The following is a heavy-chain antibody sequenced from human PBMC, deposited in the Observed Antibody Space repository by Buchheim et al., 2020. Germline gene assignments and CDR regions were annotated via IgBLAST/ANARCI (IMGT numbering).Heavy chain of an antibody. Sequence: QLQLQESGPGLVKPSETLSLTCTVSGGSISSSSYYWGWIRQPPGKGLEWIGSIYYSGSTYYNPSLKSRVPISVDTSKNQFSLKLSSVTAADTAVYYCARQGLSSGWYWPTHFDYWGQGTL. CDR1: GGSISSSSYY. V-gene: IGHV4-39*01. J-gene: IGHJ4*02. CDR3: ARQGLSSGWYWPTHFDY. D-gene: IGHD6-19*01. CDR2: IYYSGST.